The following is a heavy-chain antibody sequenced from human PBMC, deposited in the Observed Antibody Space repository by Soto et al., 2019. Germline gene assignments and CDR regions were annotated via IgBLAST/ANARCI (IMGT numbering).Heavy chain of an antibody. CDR2: ISGGGDTT. D-gene: IGHD3-10*01. J-gene: IGHJ4*02. CDR1: GFTFNNYA. Sequence: EVQLLESGGGLVQPGGSLRLSCAASGFTFNNYAMTWVRQAPGKGLEWVSAISGGGDTTSYADSVKGRFTVSRDGSKNTLYLQMSSLRAEYTALYYSTKGRGGSGSLTPRVDFWGQGTLVTVTS. V-gene: IGHV3-23*01. CDR3: TKGRGGSGSLTPRVDF.